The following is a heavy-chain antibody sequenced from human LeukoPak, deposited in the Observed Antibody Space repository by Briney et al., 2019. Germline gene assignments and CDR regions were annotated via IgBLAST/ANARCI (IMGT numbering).Heavy chain of an antibody. CDR2: INHSGST. CDR1: GGSFSGYY. CDR3: ASSHQLLAFFY. Sequence: SETLSLTCAVYGGSFSGYYWSWIRQPPGKGLEWIGEINHSGSTNYNPSLKGRVTISVDTSKNQFSLKLSSVTAADTAVYYCASSHQLLAFFYWGQGTLVTVSS. J-gene: IGHJ4*02. D-gene: IGHD2-2*01. V-gene: IGHV4-34*01.